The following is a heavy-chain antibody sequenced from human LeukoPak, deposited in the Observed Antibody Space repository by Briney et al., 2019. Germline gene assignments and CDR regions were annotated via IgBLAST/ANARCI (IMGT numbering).Heavy chain of an antibody. CDR2: INPNNGGT. CDR1: GYIISSYY. V-gene: IGHV1-2*02. J-gene: IGHJ4*02. CDR3: AREIRKGQWPVFALNY. Sequence: ASVKVSCKASGYIISSYYIHWVRQAPEQGLEWMGWINPNNGGTNYAQKFQGRVTVTRDTSISTAYMELSRLRSDDTAVYYCAREIRKGQWPVFALNYWGQGTLVTVSS. D-gene: IGHD6-19*01.